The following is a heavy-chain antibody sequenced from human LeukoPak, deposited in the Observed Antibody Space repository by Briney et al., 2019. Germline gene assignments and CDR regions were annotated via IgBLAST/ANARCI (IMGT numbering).Heavy chain of an antibody. V-gene: IGHV4-39*01. Sequence: PSETLSLTCTVSGGSISSSSYYWGWIRQPPGKGLEWIGSIYYSGSTYYNPSLKSRVTISVDTSKNQFSLKLSSVTAADTAVYYCARPYYDSSGYPGVLDYWGQGTLVTVSS. CDR3: ARPYYDSSGYPGVLDY. D-gene: IGHD3-22*01. CDR2: IYYSGST. CDR1: GGSISSSSYY. J-gene: IGHJ4*02.